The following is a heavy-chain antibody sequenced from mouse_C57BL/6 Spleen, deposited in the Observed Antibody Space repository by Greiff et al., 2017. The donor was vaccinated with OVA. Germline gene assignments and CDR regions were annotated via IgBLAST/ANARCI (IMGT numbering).Heavy chain of an antibody. CDR1: GYAFSSSW. D-gene: IGHD3-1*01. J-gene: IGHJ2*01. V-gene: IGHV1-82*01. CDR2: IYPGDGDT. Sequence: QVQLQQSGPELVKPGASVKISCKASGYAFSSSWMNWVKQRPGKGLEWIGRIYPGDGDTNYNGKFKGKATLTADKSSSTAYMQLSSLTSEDSAVYFCARCWANYFDYWGQGTTLTVSS. CDR3: ARCWANYFDY.